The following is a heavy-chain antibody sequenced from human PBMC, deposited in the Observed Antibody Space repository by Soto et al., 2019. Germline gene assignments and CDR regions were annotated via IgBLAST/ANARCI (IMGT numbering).Heavy chain of an antibody. CDR3: ARSTIFGVYYFDY. CDR1: GGSISSSSYY. Sequence: LSLTCIVSGGSISSSSYYWGWIRQPPGKGLEWIGSIYHNGNTYNNPSLKSRVTMSVDTSKNQFSLKVSSVTAADTAVYYCARSTIFGVYYFDYWGQGTLVTVSS. J-gene: IGHJ4*02. D-gene: IGHD3-3*01. CDR2: IYHNGNT. V-gene: IGHV4-39*01.